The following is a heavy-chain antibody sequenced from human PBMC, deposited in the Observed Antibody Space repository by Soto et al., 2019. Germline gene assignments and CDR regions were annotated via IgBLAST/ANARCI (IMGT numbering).Heavy chain of an antibody. Sequence: PSETLSLTCAVSGGSISSSNWWSWVRQPPGKGLEWIGEIYHSGSTNYNPSLKSRVTISVDKSKNQFSLKLSSVTAADTAVYYSASRYQLLYYYCGMDVCGQGTTGTVSS. V-gene: IGHV4-4*02. CDR2: IYHSGST. CDR1: GGSISSSNW. J-gene: IGHJ6*02. D-gene: IGHD2-2*01. CDR3: ASRYQLLYYYCGMDV.